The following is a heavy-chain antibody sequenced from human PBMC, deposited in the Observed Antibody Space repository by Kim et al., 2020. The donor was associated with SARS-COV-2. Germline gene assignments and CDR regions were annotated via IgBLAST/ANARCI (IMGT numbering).Heavy chain of an antibody. CDR3: AREGRWYPYYYYGMDV. CDR1: GGSFSGYY. V-gene: IGHV4-34*01. J-gene: IGHJ6*02. CDR2: IHHSGST. Sequence: SETLSLTCAVYGGSFSGYYWSWIRQPPGKGLEWIGEIHHSGSTNYNPSLKSRVTISVDTSKNQFSLKLSSVTAADTAVYYCAREGRWYPYYYYGMDVWGQGTTVTVSS. D-gene: IGHD2-15*01.